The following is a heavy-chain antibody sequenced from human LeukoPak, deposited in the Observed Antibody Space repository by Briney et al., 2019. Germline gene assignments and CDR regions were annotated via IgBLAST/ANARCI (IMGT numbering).Heavy chain of an antibody. V-gene: IGHV4-34*01. D-gene: IGHD4-17*01. Sequence: PSETLSLTCAVYGGSFSGYYWSWIRQPPGKGLEWIGEINHSGSTNYNPSLKSRVTISVDTSKNQFSLKLSSVTAADTAVYYCARVMANDYGDYDPFCYFDYWGQGTLVTVSS. CDR1: GGSFSGYY. CDR2: INHSGST. J-gene: IGHJ4*02. CDR3: ARVMANDYGDYDPFCYFDY.